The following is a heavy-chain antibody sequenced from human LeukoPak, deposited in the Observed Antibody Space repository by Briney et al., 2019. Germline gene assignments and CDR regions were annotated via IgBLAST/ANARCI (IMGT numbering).Heavy chain of an antibody. CDR2: IYYSGST. V-gene: IGHV4-59*08. Sequence: SETLSLTCTVSGGSISSYYWSWIRQPPGKGLEWIGYIYYSGSTKYNPSLKSRVTISVDTSKNQFSLKLSSVTAADTAVYFCAVGYCSSASCLPGGHYYYYMDVWGKGTTVTVSS. D-gene: IGHD2-2*01. CDR3: AVGYCSSASCLPGGHYYYYMDV. CDR1: GGSISSYY. J-gene: IGHJ6*03.